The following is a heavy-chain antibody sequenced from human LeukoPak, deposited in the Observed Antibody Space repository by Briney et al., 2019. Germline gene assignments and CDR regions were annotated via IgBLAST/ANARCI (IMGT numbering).Heavy chain of an antibody. V-gene: IGHV4-38-2*01. CDR3: AITTYYYDSSGYPHFDY. CDR1: GYSISSGYY. CDR2: IYHSGST. J-gene: IGHJ4*02. D-gene: IGHD3-22*01. Sequence: PSETLSLTCAVSGYSISSGYYWGWIRQPPGKGLEWIGSIYHSGSTYYNPSLKSRVTISVDTSKNQFSLKLSSVTAADTAVYYCAITTYYYDSSGYPHFDYWGQGTLVTVSS.